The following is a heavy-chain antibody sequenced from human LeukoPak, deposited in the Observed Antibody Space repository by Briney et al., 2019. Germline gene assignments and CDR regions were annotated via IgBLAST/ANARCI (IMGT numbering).Heavy chain of an antibody. CDR1: GFTFSSYW. J-gene: IGHJ3*02. Sequence: PGGSLRLSCAASGFTFSSYWMSWVRQAPGKGLEWVANIKQDGSEKYYVDSVKGRFTISRDNAKNSLYLQMNSLRAEDTAVYYCAKFGPLAACSSTSCYPPDAFDIWGQGTMVTVSS. D-gene: IGHD2-2*01. CDR2: IKQDGSEK. V-gene: IGHV3-7*03. CDR3: AKFGPLAACSSTSCYPPDAFDI.